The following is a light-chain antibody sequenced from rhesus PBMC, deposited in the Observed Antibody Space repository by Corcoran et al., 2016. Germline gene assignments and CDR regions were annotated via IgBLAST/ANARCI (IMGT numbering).Light chain of an antibody. CDR2: KAS. Sequence: DIQLTQSPSSLSASVGDRVTITCRASEDINKNLNWYQQKQGKAPQLLIYKASNLQSGVPSRFSGSGSGTDYTFTISGLQSEDVSTYYCQHNHGFPYSFGQGTKVEI. CDR1: EDINKN. V-gene: IGKV1-74*01. CDR3: QHNHGFPYS. J-gene: IGKJ2*01.